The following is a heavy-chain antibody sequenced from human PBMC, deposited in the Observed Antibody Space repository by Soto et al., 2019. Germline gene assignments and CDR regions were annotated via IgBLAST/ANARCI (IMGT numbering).Heavy chain of an antibody. D-gene: IGHD3-9*01. V-gene: IGHV1-3*01. Sequence: ASVKVSCKASGYTFTSYAMHWVRQAPGQRLEWMGWINAGNGNTKYAQKFQGRVTITRDTSADTAYMELSSLRSEDTAVYYCATGGFYYDILTGYYKAPFDYWGQGTLVTVSS. CDR2: INAGNGNT. CDR3: ATGGFYYDILTGYYKAPFDY. J-gene: IGHJ4*02. CDR1: GYTFTSYA.